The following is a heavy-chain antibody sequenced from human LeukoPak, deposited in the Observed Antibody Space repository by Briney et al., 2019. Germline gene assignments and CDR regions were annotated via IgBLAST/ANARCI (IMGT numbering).Heavy chain of an antibody. CDR3: ARERLVRGVMTYYYYGMDV. CDR1: GGSFSGYY. V-gene: IGHV4-34*01. Sequence: SETLSLTCAVYGGSFSGYYWGWIRQTPGKGLEWIGEINHSGSTNYNPSLKSRVTISVDTSKNQFSLKLSSVTAADTAVYYCARERLVRGVMTYYYYGMDVWGQGTTVTVSS. D-gene: IGHD3-10*01. J-gene: IGHJ6*02. CDR2: INHSGST.